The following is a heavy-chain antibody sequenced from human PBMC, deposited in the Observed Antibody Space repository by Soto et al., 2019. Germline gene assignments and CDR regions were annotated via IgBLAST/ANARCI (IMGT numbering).Heavy chain of an antibody. CDR1: GFTFRSYA. CDR2: IDGSGAGA. CDR3: ATVDPGSATTNNYYYYYGMDV. J-gene: IGHJ6*02. V-gene: IGHV3-23*01. Sequence: GGSLRLSCAASGFTFRSYAMSWVRQAPGRGLECVSSIDGSGAGAYYADPVKGRFTISRDNSKNTLDLQMNSLRAEDTAVYYCATVDPGSATTNNYYYYYGMDVWGQGTTVTVSS. D-gene: IGHD1-1*01.